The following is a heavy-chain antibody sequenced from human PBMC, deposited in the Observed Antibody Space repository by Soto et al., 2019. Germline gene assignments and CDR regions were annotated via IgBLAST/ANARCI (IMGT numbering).Heavy chain of an antibody. CDR1: GGSISSYY. J-gene: IGHJ4*02. V-gene: IGHV4-59*08. Sequence: PSETLSLTCTVSGGSISSYYWSWIRQPPGKGLEWIGYIHYSGSTNYNPSLKSRVTISVDTSQNQFSLKLSSVTAADTAVYYCARRHGYYGSGSPTFDFWGQGTLVTVSS. CDR2: IHYSGST. D-gene: IGHD3-10*01. CDR3: ARRHGYYGSGSPTFDF.